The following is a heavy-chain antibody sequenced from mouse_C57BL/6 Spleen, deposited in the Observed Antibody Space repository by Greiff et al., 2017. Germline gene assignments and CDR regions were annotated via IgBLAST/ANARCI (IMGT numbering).Heavy chain of an antibody. CDR1: GFTFSDSG. J-gene: IGHJ1*03. CDR3: ARQGYFDV. CDR2: ISSGSSTI. Sequence: EVKVVESGGGLVKPGGSLKLSCAASGFTFSDSGMHWVRQAPEKGLEWVAYISSGSSTIYYADTVKGRFTISRDNAKNTLFLQMTSLRSEDTAMYYCARQGYFDVWGTGTTVTVSA. V-gene: IGHV5-17*01.